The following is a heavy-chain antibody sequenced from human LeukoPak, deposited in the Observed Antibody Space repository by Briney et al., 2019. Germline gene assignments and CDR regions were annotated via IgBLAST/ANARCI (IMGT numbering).Heavy chain of an antibody. Sequence: ASVKVSCKASGYTFTSYYMHWVRQAPGQGLEWMGIINPSGGSTSYAQKFQGRVTMTRDMSTSTVYMELSSLRSEDTAVYYCARGDYYDSSGYAARRGDYWGQGTLVTVSS. CDR2: INPSGGST. CDR3: ARGDYYDSSGYAARRGDY. J-gene: IGHJ4*02. V-gene: IGHV1-46*01. CDR1: GYTFTSYY. D-gene: IGHD3-22*01.